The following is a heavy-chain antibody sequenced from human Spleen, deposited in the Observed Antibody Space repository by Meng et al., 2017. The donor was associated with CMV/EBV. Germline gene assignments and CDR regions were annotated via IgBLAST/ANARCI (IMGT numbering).Heavy chain of an antibody. J-gene: IGHJ4*02. CDR3: AIIERRRILKYCGSDCSSIDY. Sequence: TNMWTCVRQVPGKGLEWIGEIYHSGITYYNPSLKSRVTISGDKFKNQFSLKLCSVTAAYTAVYYCAIIERRRILKYCGSDCSSIDYWGQGTLVTVSS. CDR1: TNM. CDR2: IYHSGIT. D-gene: IGHD2-21*02. V-gene: IGHV4-4*02.